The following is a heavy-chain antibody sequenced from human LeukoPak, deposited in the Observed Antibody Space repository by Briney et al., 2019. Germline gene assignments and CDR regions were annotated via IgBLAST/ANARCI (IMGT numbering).Heavy chain of an antibody. CDR1: GGSFSGYY. CDR2: INHSGST. D-gene: IGHD3-10*01. CDR3: ARGPWRVRGVIVDY. Sequence: PSETLSLICAVYGGSFSGYYWSWIRQPPGKGLEWIGEINHSGSTNYNPSLKSRVTISVDTSKNQFSLKLSSVTAADTAVYYCARGPWRVRGVIVDYWGQGTLVTVSS. J-gene: IGHJ4*02. V-gene: IGHV4-34*01.